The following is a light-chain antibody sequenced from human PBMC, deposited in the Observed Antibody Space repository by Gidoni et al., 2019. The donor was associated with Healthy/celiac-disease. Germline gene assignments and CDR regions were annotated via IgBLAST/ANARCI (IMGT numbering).Light chain of an antibody. CDR1: QSLLHSNGYNY. V-gene: IGKV2-28*01. Sequence: DIVMTQSPLSLPVTPGEPASISCSSSQSLLHSNGYNYLDWYLQKPGQSPQLLIYLGSNRASGVADRFIGSGAGTDFTLKISRVEAEDVWVYYCRQALQTPLTFXGXTKVEFK. CDR3: RQALQTPLT. J-gene: IGKJ4*01. CDR2: LGS.